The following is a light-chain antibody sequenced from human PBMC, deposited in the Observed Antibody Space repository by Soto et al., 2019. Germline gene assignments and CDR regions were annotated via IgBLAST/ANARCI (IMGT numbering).Light chain of an antibody. V-gene: IGKV3-20*01. CDR1: QSVSSSY. J-gene: IGKJ3*01. CDR3: QQDGSSPLFT. CDR2: GAS. Sequence: EIVLTQSPGTLSLSPGERATLSCRASQSVSSSYLAWYQQKPGQAPRLLIYGASSSATGSPDRFSGSGSWTDFTLTISRLEPEDFAVYYCQQDGSSPLFTFGPGTKVDIK.